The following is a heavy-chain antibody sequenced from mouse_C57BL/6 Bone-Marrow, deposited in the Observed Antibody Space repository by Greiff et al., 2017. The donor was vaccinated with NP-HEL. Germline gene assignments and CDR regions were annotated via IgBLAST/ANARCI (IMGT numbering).Heavy chain of an antibody. CDR1: GYTFTDYY. D-gene: IGHD1-1*01. CDR3: ARRGYGSSYGCYYAMDY. CDR2: INPNNGGT. J-gene: IGHJ4*01. V-gene: IGHV1-26*01. Sequence: EVQLQQSGPELVKPGASVKISCKASGYTFTDYYMNWVKQSHGKSLEWIGDINPNNGGTSYNQKFKGKATLTVDKSSSTAYMELRSLTSEDSAVYYCARRGYGSSYGCYYAMDYWGQGTSVTVSS.